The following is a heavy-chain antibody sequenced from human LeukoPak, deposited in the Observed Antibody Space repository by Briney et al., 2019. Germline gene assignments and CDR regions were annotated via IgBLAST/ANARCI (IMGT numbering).Heavy chain of an antibody. CDR2: IYYSGST. V-gene: IGHV4-61*01. CDR1: GGSVSSGSYY. D-gene: IGHD2-2*01. Sequence: SETLSLTCTVSGGSVSSGSYYWSWIRQPPGKGLEWIGYIYYSGSTNYNPSLKSRVTISVDTSKNQFSLKLSSGTAADTAVYYCARDKVPAARYYYYYGMDVWGQGTTVTVSS. CDR3: ARDKVPAARYYYYYGMDV. J-gene: IGHJ6*02.